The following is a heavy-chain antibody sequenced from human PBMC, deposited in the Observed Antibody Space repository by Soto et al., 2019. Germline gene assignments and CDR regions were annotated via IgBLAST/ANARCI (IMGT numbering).Heavy chain of an antibody. CDR3: ASSTYGDYPIYNWFAP. CDR2: IIPIFGTA. CDR1: GGTFSSYA. V-gene: IGHV1-69*06. D-gene: IGHD4-17*01. Sequence: QVQLVQSGAEVKKPGSSVKVSCKASGGTFSSYAISWVRQAPGQGLEWMGGIIPIFGTANYAQKFQGRVTITADKSTSTAYMELSSLRSEDTAVYYCASSTYGDYPIYNWFAPWGQGTLVTVSS. J-gene: IGHJ5*02.